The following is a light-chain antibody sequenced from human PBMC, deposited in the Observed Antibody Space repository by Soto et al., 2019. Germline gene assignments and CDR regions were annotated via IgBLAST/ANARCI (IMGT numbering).Light chain of an antibody. CDR1: SSDIGRYDY. CDR3: CSLTTSHTYV. V-gene: IGLV2-14*03. J-gene: IGLJ1*01. CDR2: HVT. Sequence: QSALTQPASVSGSPGQSITISCTGTSSDIGRYDYVSWYQQHPGKAPKLMIYHVTYRPSGVSNRYSGSKSGNSASLTISGLQADEEADYYCCSLTTSHTYVFGSGTKVTVL.